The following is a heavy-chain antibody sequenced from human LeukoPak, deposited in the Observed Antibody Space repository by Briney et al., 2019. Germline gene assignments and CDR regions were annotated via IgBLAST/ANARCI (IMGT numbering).Heavy chain of an antibody. D-gene: IGHD5-12*01. CDR3: AKDHDIVATTFDY. CDR1: GFTFSSYA. CDR2: ISGSGGST. Sequence: GGSLRLSCVASGFTFSSYAMSWVRQAPGKGLEWVSAISGSGGSTHYADSVKGRFTISRDNSKNTLYLQMNSLRAEDTAVYYCAKDHDIVATTFDYWGQGTLVTVSS. V-gene: IGHV3-23*01. J-gene: IGHJ4*02.